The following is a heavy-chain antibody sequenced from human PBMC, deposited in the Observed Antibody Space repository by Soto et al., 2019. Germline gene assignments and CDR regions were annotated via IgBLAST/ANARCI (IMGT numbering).Heavy chain of an antibody. J-gene: IGHJ2*01. V-gene: IGHV3-21*01. D-gene: IGHD4-17*01. Sequence: EVQLVESGGGLVRPGGSLRLSCAASGFTFSSYSMNWVRQAPGKGLEWVSSISSSSSYIYYADSVKGRFTISRDNAKNSLYLQMNSLRAEDTAVYYCARGPAPYYGVKTYWYFDLWCRGTLVTVSS. CDR1: GFTFSSYS. CDR2: ISSSSSYI. CDR3: ARGPAPYYGVKTYWYFDL.